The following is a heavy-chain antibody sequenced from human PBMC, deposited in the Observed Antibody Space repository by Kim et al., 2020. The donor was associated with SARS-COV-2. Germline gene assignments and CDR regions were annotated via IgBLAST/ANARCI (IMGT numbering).Heavy chain of an antibody. D-gene: IGHD6-6*01. CDR3: ARDMAARPGEGIDY. J-gene: IGHJ4*02. V-gene: IGHV1-46*01. Sequence: AQKFQGRVTMTRDTSTSTVYMELSSLRSEDTAVYYCARDMAARPGEGIDYWGQGTLVTVSS.